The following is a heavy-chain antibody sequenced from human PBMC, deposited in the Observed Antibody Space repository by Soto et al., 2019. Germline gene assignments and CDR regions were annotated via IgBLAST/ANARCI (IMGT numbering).Heavy chain of an antibody. V-gene: IGHV3-30*18. Sequence: GGSLRLSCAASGFTFSSYGMHWVRQAPGKGLEWVAVISYDGSNKYYADSVKGRFTISRDNSKNTLYLQMNSLRAEDTAVYYCAKIIGATGTTPETSFYYYGMDVWGQGTTVTVSS. J-gene: IGHJ6*02. CDR3: AKIIGATGTTPETSFYYYGMDV. CDR1: GFTFSSYG. CDR2: ISYDGSNK. D-gene: IGHD1-7*01.